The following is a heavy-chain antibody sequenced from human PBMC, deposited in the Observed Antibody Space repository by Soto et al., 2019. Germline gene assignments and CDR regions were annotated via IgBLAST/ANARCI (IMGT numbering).Heavy chain of an antibody. D-gene: IGHD6-13*01. V-gene: IGHV4-34*01. Sequence: PSETLSLTCAVYGGSFSGYYWSWIRQPPGKGLEWIGEINHSGSTNYNPSLKSRVTISVDTSKNQFSLKLSSVTAADTAVYYCERDQGSSSWFRYYYYYGMDVWGQGTTVTVSS. CDR2: INHSGST. J-gene: IGHJ6*02. CDR3: ERDQGSSSWFRYYYYYGMDV. CDR1: GGSFSGYY.